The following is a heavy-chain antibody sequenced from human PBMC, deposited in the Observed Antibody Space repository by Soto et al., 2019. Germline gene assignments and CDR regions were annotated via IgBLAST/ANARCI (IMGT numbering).Heavy chain of an antibody. V-gene: IGHV3-48*03. Sequence: GGSRRLSCAASGFTFSSYEMNWVRQAPGKGLEWVSYISSSINYADFVKGRLIISRDNAKNTLYLQMNSLRAEDTAVYYCARNSPGVYALWVDVWGQGTTVTVSS. D-gene: IGHD2-8*01. CDR1: GFTFSSYE. J-gene: IGHJ6*02. CDR2: ISSSI. CDR3: ARNSPGVYALWVDV.